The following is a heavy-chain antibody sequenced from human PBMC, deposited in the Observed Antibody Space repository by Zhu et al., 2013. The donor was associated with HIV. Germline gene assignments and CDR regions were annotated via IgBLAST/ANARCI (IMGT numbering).Heavy chain of an antibody. CDR3: ARGREANIYYYDSIGNWFDP. CDR2: IIPIFGTA. Sequence: QVQLVQSGAEVKKPGSSVKVSCKASGGTFSSYAISWVRQAPGQGLEWMGGIIPIFGTANYAQKFQGRVTITADKSTSTAYMELSSLRSEDTAVYYCARGREANIYYYDSIGNWFDPWGQGTRGHRLL. CDR1: GGTFSSYA. V-gene: IGHV1-69*06. D-gene: IGHD3-22*01. J-gene: IGHJ5*02.